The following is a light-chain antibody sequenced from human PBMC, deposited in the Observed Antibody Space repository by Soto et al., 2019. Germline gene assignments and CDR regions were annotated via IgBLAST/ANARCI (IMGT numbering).Light chain of an antibody. CDR1: SSNIGNNA. Sequence: QSVLTQPPSVSEAPRQRVTISCSGSSSNIGNNAVHWYQQLPEKPPKILIYYDDLRASGVSDRLSASKSGSSASLAISGLKSEDEADYYCASWDDSLNAYVFGPGTKLTVL. CDR2: YDD. V-gene: IGLV1-36*01. CDR3: ASWDDSLNAYV. J-gene: IGLJ1*01.